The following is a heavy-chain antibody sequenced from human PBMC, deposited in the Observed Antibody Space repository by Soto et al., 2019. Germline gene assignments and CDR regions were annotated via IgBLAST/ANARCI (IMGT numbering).Heavy chain of an antibody. Sequence: QVQLVQSGAEVKKPGASVKVSCKASGYTFTSYAMHWVRQAPGQRLEWMGWLNAGNGNTKYSQKFQGRVTITRDTSASTDYTELSSLRSKDTAVYYCARDLPPCDNRGQGSLVTVCS. CDR2: LNAGNGNT. CDR1: GYTFTSYA. CDR3: ARDLPPCDN. J-gene: IGHJ4*02. V-gene: IGHV1-3*01.